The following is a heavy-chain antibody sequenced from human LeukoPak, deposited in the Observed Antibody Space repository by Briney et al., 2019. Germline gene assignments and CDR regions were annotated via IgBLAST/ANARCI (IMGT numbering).Heavy chain of an antibody. Sequence: ASETLSLTCSVSGGSISSYYWSWIRQPPGKGLEWIGYIYYSGSTNYNPSLKSRVTISVDTSKNQFSLKLSSVTAADTAVYYCARDNWNYGSSMDVWGQGTTVTVSS. CDR3: ARDNWNYGSSMDV. V-gene: IGHV4-59*01. D-gene: IGHD1-7*01. J-gene: IGHJ6*02. CDR2: IYYSGST. CDR1: GGSISSYY.